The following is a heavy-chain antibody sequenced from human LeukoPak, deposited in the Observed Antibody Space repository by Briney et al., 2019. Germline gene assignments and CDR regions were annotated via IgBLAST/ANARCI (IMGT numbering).Heavy chain of an antibody. CDR3: AKDRTVGASYWYFDL. CDR1: GFTFSSFA. CDR2: ISGSVGST. D-gene: IGHD1-26*01. V-gene: IGHV3-23*01. J-gene: IGHJ2*01. Sequence: GGSLRLSCAASGFTFSSFALSWVRQAPGKGLEWVSSISGSVGSTSYADSVKGRFTISRDISTNTLYLQMNSLRAEDTAIYYCAKDRTVGASYWYFDLWGRGTLVTVSS.